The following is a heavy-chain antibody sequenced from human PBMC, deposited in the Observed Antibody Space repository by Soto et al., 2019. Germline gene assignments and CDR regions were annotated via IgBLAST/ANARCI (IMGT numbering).Heavy chain of an antibody. CDR1: GYTFPRYY. Sequence: EASVKVSCKASGYTFPRYYMHWVRQAPGQGLEWMGIINHSGGSTSYAQKFQGRVTMTRDTSTSTVYMELSSLRSEDTAVYYCAREQSGIAAAGGRENIDYGMDVWGQGTTVTVSS. CDR3: AREQSGIAAAGGRENIDYGMDV. J-gene: IGHJ6*02. CDR2: INHSGGST. D-gene: IGHD6-13*01. V-gene: IGHV1-46*01.